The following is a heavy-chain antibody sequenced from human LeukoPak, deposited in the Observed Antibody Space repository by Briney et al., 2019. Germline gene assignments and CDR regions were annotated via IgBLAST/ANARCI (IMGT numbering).Heavy chain of an antibody. CDR1: GYSFTSYW. V-gene: IGHV5-51*01. D-gene: IGHD6-6*01. CDR2: IYPGDSDT. CDR3: VSGRRMAAEGDYMDV. Sequence: GESLKISCKGSGYSFTSYWIGWVRQIPGKGLEWMGIIYPGDSDTRYSPSFQGQVTTSADKSIGTAYLQWNSLKASDTAMDYGVSGRRMAAEGDYMDVWGKGTTVTVSS. J-gene: IGHJ6*03.